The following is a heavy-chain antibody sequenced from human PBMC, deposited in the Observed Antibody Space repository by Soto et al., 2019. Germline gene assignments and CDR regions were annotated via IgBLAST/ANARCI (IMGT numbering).Heavy chain of an antibody. J-gene: IGHJ5*02. V-gene: IGHV4-59*08. CDR1: GGSISNYY. CDR2: IYDSDST. Sequence: QVQLQESGPGLVKPSETLSLTCTVSGGSISNYYWSWIRQPPGKGLEWIGYIYDSDSTKYNLPLKSRVPISAYPSQNQLALKLSSVTAADTAVYYCARRTITGGGWCDPWGQGTLVTVSS. D-gene: IGHD1-1*01. CDR3: ARRTITGGGWCDP.